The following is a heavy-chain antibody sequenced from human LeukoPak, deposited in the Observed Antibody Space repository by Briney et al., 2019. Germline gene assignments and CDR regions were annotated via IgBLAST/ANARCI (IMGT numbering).Heavy chain of an antibody. J-gene: IGHJ3*02. CDR1: GYSFTNYW. D-gene: IGHD6-13*01. V-gene: IGHV5-51*01. Sequence: GESLKISCKGSGYSFTNYWIAWVRQMPGKGLEWMGIIYPRDSDTRYSPSFQGQVTISADKSISTAYLQWSSLKASDTAMYYCATTMEYSSSWRSDAFDIWGQGTMVTVSS. CDR2: IYPRDSDT. CDR3: ATTMEYSSSWRSDAFDI.